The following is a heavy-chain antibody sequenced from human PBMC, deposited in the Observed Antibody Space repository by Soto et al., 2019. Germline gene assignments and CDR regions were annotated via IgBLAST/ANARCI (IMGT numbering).Heavy chain of an antibody. D-gene: IGHD3-9*01. J-gene: IGHJ4*02. V-gene: IGHV5-51*01. Sequence: GESLKISCEASGYNFNTYWIAWVRQMPGKGLEWMGMIYPGDSETKYSESFQGQVTISADKSISTAYLQWSSLKASDTAMYYCARRHYDILSGYWGPGYFDYWGQGTLVTVSS. CDR3: ARRHYDILSGYWGPGYFDY. CDR1: GYNFNTYW. CDR2: IYPGDSET.